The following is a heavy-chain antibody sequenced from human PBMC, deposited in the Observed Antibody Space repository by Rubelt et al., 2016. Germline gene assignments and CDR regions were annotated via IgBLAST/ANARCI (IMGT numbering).Heavy chain of an antibody. CDR3: ARGISGDYADY. Sequence: QVQLVQSEAEVKKPGASVKVSCKASGYTFASYGISWVRQAPGQGLEWMGWISTDNGNTDFEQKFQGRGTRTTETSKTTAYMEWRSLRSDDTAVYYCARGISGDYADYWGQGTLVTVSS. V-gene: IGHV1-18*01. J-gene: IGHJ4*02. D-gene: IGHD4-17*01. CDR2: ISTDNGNT. CDR1: GYTFASYG.